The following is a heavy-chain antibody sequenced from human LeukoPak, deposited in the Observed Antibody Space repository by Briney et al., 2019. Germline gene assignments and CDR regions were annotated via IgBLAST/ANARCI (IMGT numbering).Heavy chain of an antibody. V-gene: IGHV4-59*01. J-gene: IGHJ3*02. Sequence: PETLSLTCTVSGGSISSYYWSWIRQPPGKGLEWIGYIYYSGSTNYNPSLKSRVTISVDTSKNQFSLKLSSVTAADTAVYYCARDKGRRGDAFDIWGQGTMVTVSS. CDR2: IYYSGST. CDR1: GGSISSYY. CDR3: ARDKGRRGDAFDI.